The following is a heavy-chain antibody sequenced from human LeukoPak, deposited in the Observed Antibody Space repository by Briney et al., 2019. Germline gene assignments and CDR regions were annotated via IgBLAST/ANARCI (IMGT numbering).Heavy chain of an antibody. D-gene: IGHD2-15*01. CDR1: GFTFNNAW. CDR2: IKSKADGGTT. CDR3: TADRGWPFDY. Sequence: GGSLRLSCAASGFTFNNAWMSWVRQAPGKGLEWVGRIKSKADGGTTAYAAPVKGRFTISRDDSKDTLYLQMNSLKTEDTAVYYCTADRGWPFDYWGQGTMVTVSS. J-gene: IGHJ4*02. V-gene: IGHV3-15*01.